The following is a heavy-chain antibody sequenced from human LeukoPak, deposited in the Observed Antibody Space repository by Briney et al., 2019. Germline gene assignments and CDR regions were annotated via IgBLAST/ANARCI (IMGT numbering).Heavy chain of an antibody. CDR3: VEGSAVPQFDY. CDR2: ISSDGSRT. J-gene: IGHJ4*02. V-gene: IGHV3-64D*06. CDR1: GSTFSTYA. D-gene: IGHD6-13*01. Sequence: GGPLRLSCSASGSTFSTYAMHWVRQAPGKGLEYVSAISSDGSRTYYADSVKGRFTISRDNSKNTLYLQMTSLRIEDTAVYYCVEGSAVPQFDYWGQGTLVTVSS.